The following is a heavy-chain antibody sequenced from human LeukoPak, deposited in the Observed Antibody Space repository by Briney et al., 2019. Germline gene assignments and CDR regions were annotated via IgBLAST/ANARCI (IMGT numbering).Heavy chain of an antibody. V-gene: IGHV2-5*01. Sequence: SGPTLVNPTQTLTLTCTFSGFSLSTSGVGVGWIRQPPGKALEWLALIYWNDDKRYSPSLKSRLTITKDTSKNQVVLTMTNMDPVDTATYYCVLLGYCSSTSCYTFKNWFDPWGQGTLVTVSS. D-gene: IGHD2-2*02. CDR1: GFSLSTSGVG. J-gene: IGHJ5*02. CDR3: VLLGYCSSTSCYTFKNWFDP. CDR2: IYWNDDK.